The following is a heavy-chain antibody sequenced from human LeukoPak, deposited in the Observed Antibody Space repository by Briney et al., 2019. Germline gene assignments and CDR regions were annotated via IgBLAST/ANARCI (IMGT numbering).Heavy chain of an antibody. V-gene: IGHV1-69*04. CDR1: GGTFSSYA. Sequence: TVKVSCKASGGTFSSYAISWVRQAPGQGLEWMGRIIPSFGIANYAQKFQGRVTITADKSTSTAYMELSSLRSEDTAVYYCASSGGYYYDSSGYYSSQYFQHWGQGTLVTVSS. D-gene: IGHD3-22*01. CDR3: ASSGGYYYDSSGYYSSQYFQH. CDR2: IIPSFGIA. J-gene: IGHJ1*01.